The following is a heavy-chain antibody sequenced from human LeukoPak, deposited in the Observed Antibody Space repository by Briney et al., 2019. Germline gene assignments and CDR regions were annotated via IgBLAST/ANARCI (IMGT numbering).Heavy chain of an antibody. D-gene: IGHD1-26*01. V-gene: IGHV4-4*07. Sequence: SETLSLTCTVSGGSISSYYWSWIRQPAGKGLEWIGRIYTSGSTNYNPSLKSRVTMSVDTSKNQFSLKLSSVTAADTAVYYCARGGSYYDARPIRYFDYWGQGTLVTVSS. CDR3: ARGGSYYDARPIRYFDY. CDR2: IYTSGST. J-gene: IGHJ4*02. CDR1: GGSISSYY.